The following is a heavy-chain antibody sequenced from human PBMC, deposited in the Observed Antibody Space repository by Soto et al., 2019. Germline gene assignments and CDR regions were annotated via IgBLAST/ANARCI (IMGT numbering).Heavy chain of an antibody. D-gene: IGHD3-10*01. V-gene: IGHV3-21*06. CDR3: ARESGDLTSNFDY. CDR1: GFTFTRYS. J-gene: IGHJ4*02. Sequence: PGGSLRLSCAASGFTFTRYSMSWVRQAPGKGLEWVSSISSTTNYIYYGDSMKGRFTISRDNAKNSLYLEMNSLRAEDTAVYYCARESGDLTSNFDYWGQGTLVTVSS. CDR2: ISSTTNYI.